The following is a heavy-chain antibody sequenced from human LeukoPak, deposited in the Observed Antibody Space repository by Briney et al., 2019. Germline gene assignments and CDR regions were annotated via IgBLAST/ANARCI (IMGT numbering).Heavy chain of an antibody. Sequence: PGGSLRLSCAASGFTVSSNYMSWVRQAPGKGLEWVSVIYSGGSTYYADSVKGRFTISRDNSKNTLYLQMNSLRAEDTAVYYCARESYYDSSGYLRSYWGQGTLVTVSS. CDR1: GFTVSSNY. V-gene: IGHV3-53*01. CDR2: IYSGGST. J-gene: IGHJ4*02. CDR3: ARESYYDSSGYLRSY. D-gene: IGHD3-22*01.